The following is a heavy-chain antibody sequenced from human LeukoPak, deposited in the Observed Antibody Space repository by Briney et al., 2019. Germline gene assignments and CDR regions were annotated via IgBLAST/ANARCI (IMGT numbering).Heavy chain of an antibody. V-gene: IGHV3-7*03. J-gene: IGHJ6*02. D-gene: IGHD1-14*01. CDR2: IKQDGSEK. Sequence: GGSLRLSCAASGFTFSSYWMSWVRQAPGKGLEWVANIKQDGSEKYYVDSVKGRFTISRDNAKNSLYLQMNSLRAGDTAVYYCARTQTPNPYYYYYYGMDVWGQGTTVTVSS. CDR3: ARTQTPNPYYYYYYGMDV. CDR1: GFTFSSYW.